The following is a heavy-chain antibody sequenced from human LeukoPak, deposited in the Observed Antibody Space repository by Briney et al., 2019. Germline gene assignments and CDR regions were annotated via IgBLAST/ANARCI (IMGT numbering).Heavy chain of an antibody. Sequence: PSETLSLICSVSSYSINSNYYWGWIRQPPGKGLEWIGEINHSGSTNYNPSLKSRVTISVDTSKNQFSLKLSSVTAADTAVYYCARQWTVRGVRRYHRTPFDYWGQGTLVTVSS. CDR1: SYSINSNYY. CDR2: INHSGST. J-gene: IGHJ4*02. D-gene: IGHD3-10*01. CDR3: ARQWTVRGVRRYHRTPFDY. V-gene: IGHV4-38-2*01.